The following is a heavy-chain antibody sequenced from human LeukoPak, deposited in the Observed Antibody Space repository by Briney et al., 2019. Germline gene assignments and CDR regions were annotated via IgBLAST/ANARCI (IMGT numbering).Heavy chain of an antibody. Sequence: PSETLSLTCTVSGYSISSGYYWGWIRQPPGKGLEWIGTIRHSGSTDYYPSLKSRVTISLDTSKNQFSLKLSSVTAADTAVYYCARDLGENWFDPWGQGTLVTVSS. CDR2: IRHSGST. J-gene: IGHJ5*02. CDR3: ARDLGENWFDP. V-gene: IGHV4-38-2*02. CDR1: GYSISSGYY. D-gene: IGHD2-21*01.